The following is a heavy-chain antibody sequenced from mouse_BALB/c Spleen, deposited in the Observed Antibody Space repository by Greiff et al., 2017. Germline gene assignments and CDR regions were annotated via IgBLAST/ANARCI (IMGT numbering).Heavy chain of an antibody. Sequence: DVQLVESGGGLVQPGGSRKLSCAASGFTFSSFGMHWVRQAPEKGLEWVAYISSGSSTIYYADTVKGRFTISRDNPKNTLFLQMTSLRSEDTAMYYCARSPHYYGRAMDYWGQGTSVTVSS. CDR3: ARSPHYYGRAMDY. D-gene: IGHD1-2*01. CDR2: ISSGSSTI. V-gene: IGHV5-17*02. J-gene: IGHJ4*01. CDR1: GFTFSSFG.